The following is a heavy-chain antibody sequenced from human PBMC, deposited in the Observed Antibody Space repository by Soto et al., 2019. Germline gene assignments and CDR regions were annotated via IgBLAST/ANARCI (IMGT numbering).Heavy chain of an antibody. D-gene: IGHD4-17*01. V-gene: IGHV4-39*01. J-gene: IGHJ6*03. Sequence: SETLSLTCTVSGGSITSGTYFWGWIRQAPGKGLEWIGYIYYSGDTNYNPSLKSRVTISVDTSKNQFSLKLSSVTAADTAVYYCARHGVTRRYYYYYYMDVWGKGTTVTVSS. CDR2: IYYSGDT. CDR1: GGSITSGTYF. CDR3: ARHGVTRRYYYYYYMDV.